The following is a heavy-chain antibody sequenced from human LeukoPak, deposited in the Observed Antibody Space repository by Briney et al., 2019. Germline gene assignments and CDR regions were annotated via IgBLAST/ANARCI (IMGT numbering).Heavy chain of an antibody. Sequence: ASVKVSCKASGYTFTSYGISWVRQAPGQGLEWMGWINPNSSGTNYAQKFQGRVTMTRDTSISTAYMELSRLRSDDTAVYYCARGKSSSLTDYWGQGTLVTVSS. D-gene: IGHD6-6*01. V-gene: IGHV1-2*02. CDR3: ARGKSSSLTDY. J-gene: IGHJ4*02. CDR1: GYTFTSYG. CDR2: INPNSSGT.